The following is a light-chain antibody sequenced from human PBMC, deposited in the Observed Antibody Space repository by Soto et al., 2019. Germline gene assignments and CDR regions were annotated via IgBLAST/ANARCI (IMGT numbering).Light chain of an antibody. CDR1: SSNIGAGYD. CDR3: QSYDSSLMYV. V-gene: IGLV1-40*01. J-gene: IGLJ1*01. CDR2: GNS. Sequence: QSVLTQPPSVSGAPGQRVTISCTGSSSNIGAGYDVHWYQQLPGTAPKLLIYGNSNRPSGVPDRFSGSKSGTSAYLAITWLQAEDEADYYCQSYDSSLMYVFGTGTKVTVL.